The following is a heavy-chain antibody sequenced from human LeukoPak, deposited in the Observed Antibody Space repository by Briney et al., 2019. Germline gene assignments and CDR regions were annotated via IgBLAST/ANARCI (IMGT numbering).Heavy chain of an antibody. D-gene: IGHD2-2*01. CDR3: ARERGSTSSGWFDP. CDR2: INPNSGGT. Sequence: SVKVSCKASGYTFTGYYMHWVRQAPGQGLEWMGWINPNSGGTNYAQKFQGRVTMTRDTSISTAYMELSRLRSDDTAVYYCARERGSTSSGWFDPWGQGTLVTVSS. J-gene: IGHJ5*02. V-gene: IGHV1-2*02. CDR1: GYTFTGYY.